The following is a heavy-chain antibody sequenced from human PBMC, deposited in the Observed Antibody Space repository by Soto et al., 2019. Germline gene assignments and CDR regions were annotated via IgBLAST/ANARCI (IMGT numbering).Heavy chain of an antibody. J-gene: IGHJ3*02. Sequence: PGGSLRLSCAASGFTFSSYSMNWVRQAPGKGLEWVSSISSSSTYIYYADSVKGRFTISRDNAKNSLYLQMNSLRAEDTAVYYCARDAVSRQVGAFDIWGQGTMVTVSS. CDR3: ARDAVSRQVGAFDI. V-gene: IGHV3-21*01. CDR2: ISSSSTYI. CDR1: GFTFSSYS.